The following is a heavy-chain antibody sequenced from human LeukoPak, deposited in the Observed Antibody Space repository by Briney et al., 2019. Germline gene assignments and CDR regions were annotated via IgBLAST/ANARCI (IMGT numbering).Heavy chain of an antibody. Sequence: PGGSLRLSCAASGFIFSSYVMTWVRQAPGKGLEWVSGISGSGVSTYYADSVKGRFTISRDNSKNTLYLQMNSLRAEDTAIYFCAGMDVWGQGTTVTVSS. J-gene: IGHJ6*02. CDR3: AGMDV. CDR1: GFIFSSYV. CDR2: ISGSGVST. V-gene: IGHV3-23*01.